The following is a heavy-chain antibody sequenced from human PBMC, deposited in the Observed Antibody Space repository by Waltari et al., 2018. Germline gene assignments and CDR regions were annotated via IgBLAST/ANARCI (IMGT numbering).Heavy chain of an antibody. D-gene: IGHD2-21*02. CDR1: GFTFSSYG. Sequence: QVQLVESGGGVVQPGRSLRLSCAASGFTFSSYGMHWVRQAPGKGLEWVAVIWYDGSNKYYADSVKGRFTISRDNSKNTLYLQMNSLRAEDTAVYYCARDRSQGDRAPVDYWGQGTLVTVSS. V-gene: IGHV3-33*01. J-gene: IGHJ4*02. CDR3: ARDRSQGDRAPVDY. CDR2: IWYDGSNK.